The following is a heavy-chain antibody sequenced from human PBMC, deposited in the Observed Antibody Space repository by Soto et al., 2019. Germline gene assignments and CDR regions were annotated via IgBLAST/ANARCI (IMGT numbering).Heavy chain of an antibody. CDR3: ARVCSGGSCYWNWFDP. CDR2: INAGNGNT. D-gene: IGHD2-15*01. Sequence: GASVKVSCKASGYTFTSYAMHWVRQAPGQRLEWMGWINAGNGNTKYSQKFQGRVTITRDTSASTAYMELSSLRSEDTAVYYCARVCSGGSCYWNWFDPWGQGTLVTVSS. CDR1: GYTFTSYA. V-gene: IGHV1-3*01. J-gene: IGHJ5*02.